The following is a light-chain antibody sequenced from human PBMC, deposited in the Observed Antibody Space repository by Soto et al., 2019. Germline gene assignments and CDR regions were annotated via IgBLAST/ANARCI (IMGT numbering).Light chain of an antibody. J-gene: IGLJ1*01. CDR2: DVS. Sequence: LTQPASVSGSPGQSITISCTGTSSDVGGYNYVSWYQQHPGKAPKLMIYDVSNRPSGVSNRFSGSKSGNTASLTISGLQAEDEADYYCSSYKSSSNYVFGTGTKVTVL. CDR3: SSYKSSSNYV. V-gene: IGLV2-14*01. CDR1: SSDVGGYNY.